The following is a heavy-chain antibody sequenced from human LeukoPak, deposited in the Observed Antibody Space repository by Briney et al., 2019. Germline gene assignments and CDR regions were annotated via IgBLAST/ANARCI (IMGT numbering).Heavy chain of an antibody. CDR3: AKVYRGSGSYDY. V-gene: IGHV3-23*01. CDR2: ISGSGGSK. CDR1: GFTFSSYG. Sequence: TGGSLRLSCAASGFTFSSYGMSWVRQAPGKGLEWVSAISGSGGSKYYEDSVKGRFTISRDNSKNTLYLQMNSLRAEDTAVYYCAKVYRGSGSYDYWGQGTLVTVSS. D-gene: IGHD3-10*01. J-gene: IGHJ4*02.